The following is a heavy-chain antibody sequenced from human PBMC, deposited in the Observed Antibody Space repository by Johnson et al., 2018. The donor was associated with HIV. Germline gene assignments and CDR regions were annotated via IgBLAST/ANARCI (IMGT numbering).Heavy chain of an antibody. CDR3: ARGRPWGWELRRDAFDI. CDR1: GFTFSSYW. CDR2: IKQDGSEK. J-gene: IGHJ3*02. D-gene: IGHD3-16*01. V-gene: IGHV3-7*01. Sequence: MQLVEFGGGLVQPGGSLRLPCAASGFTFSSYWMSWVRQAPGKGLELVANIKQDGSEKYYVDSVKGRFLISRDNSKNSLYLQMNSRRAEDTAVYYCARGRPWGWELRRDAFDIWGQGTMVTVSS.